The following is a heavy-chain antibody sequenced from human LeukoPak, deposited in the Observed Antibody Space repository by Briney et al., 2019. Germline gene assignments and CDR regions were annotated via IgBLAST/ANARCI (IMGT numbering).Heavy chain of an antibody. D-gene: IGHD1-26*01. CDR2: ISPSGDIT. Sequence: PGGSLRLSCAASGFIFSSHGMNWVRQAPGKGLEWASGISPSGDITYYADSVKGRFTISRDNAKNSLYLQMNSLRDEDTAVYYCARDPYSGSYGDYYYYYMDVWGKGTTVTISS. J-gene: IGHJ6*03. CDR1: GFIFSSHG. V-gene: IGHV3-23*01. CDR3: ARDPYSGSYGDYYYYYMDV.